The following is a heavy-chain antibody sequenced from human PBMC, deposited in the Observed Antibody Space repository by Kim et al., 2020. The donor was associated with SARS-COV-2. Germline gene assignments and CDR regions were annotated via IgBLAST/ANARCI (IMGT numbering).Heavy chain of an antibody. CDR2: ISSSSSTI. CDR3: ARDRPGYSFYYYYGMDV. Sequence: GGSLRLSCAASGFTFSSYSMNWVRQAPGKGLEWVSYISSSSSTIYYADSVKGRFTISRDNAKNSLYLQMNSLRDEDTAVYYCARDRPGYSFYYYYGMDVWGQGTTVTVSS. CDR1: GFTFSSYS. J-gene: IGHJ6*02. D-gene: IGHD2-15*01. V-gene: IGHV3-48*02.